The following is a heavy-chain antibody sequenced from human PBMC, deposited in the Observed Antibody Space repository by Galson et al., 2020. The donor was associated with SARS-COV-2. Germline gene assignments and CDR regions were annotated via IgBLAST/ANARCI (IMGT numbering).Heavy chain of an antibody. D-gene: IGHD6-19*01. J-gene: IGHJ6*02. CDR3: ATSIAVAVTPDHYYFFYGMDV. CDR1: GYTLTELS. V-gene: IGHV1-24*01. Sequence: ASVKVSCKVSGYTLTELSMHWVRQAPGKGLEWMGGLDPEDGETIYAQKFQGRVTMTEDTSTDTAYMELSSLRSEDTAVYYCATSIAVAVTPDHYYFFYGMDVWGQGTTVTVSS. CDR2: LDPEDGET.